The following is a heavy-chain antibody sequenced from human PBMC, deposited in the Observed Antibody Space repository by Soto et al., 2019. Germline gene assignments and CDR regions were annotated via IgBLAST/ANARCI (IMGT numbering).Heavy chain of an antibody. J-gene: IGHJ4*02. CDR1: GFTLSSYA. V-gene: IGHV3-23*01. D-gene: IGHD4-17*01. Sequence: EVLLLESGGGLVQPGGSLRLSCAASGFTLSSYAMSWVRQAPGKGLEWVSSISGSAGSTYYADSVTGRFTISRDNSKNTLYVQMNSLRAEDTAVYYCAKGHGDYVWHYFDYWGQGTLVTVSS. CDR2: ISGSAGST. CDR3: AKGHGDYVWHYFDY.